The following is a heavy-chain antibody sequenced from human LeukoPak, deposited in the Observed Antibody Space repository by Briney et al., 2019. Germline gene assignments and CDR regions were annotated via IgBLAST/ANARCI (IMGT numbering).Heavy chain of an antibody. V-gene: IGHV4-39*07. CDR3: ARARYYDSSGYYPTFDY. D-gene: IGHD3-22*01. CDR2: IYYSGST. J-gene: IGHJ4*02. CDR1: GGSISSSSYY. Sequence: PSETLSLTCTVSGGSISSSSYYWGWIRQPPGKGLEWIGSIYYSGSTYYNPSLKSRVTISVDTSKNQFSLKLSSVTAADTAVYYCARARYYDSSGYYPTFDYWGQGTLVTVSS.